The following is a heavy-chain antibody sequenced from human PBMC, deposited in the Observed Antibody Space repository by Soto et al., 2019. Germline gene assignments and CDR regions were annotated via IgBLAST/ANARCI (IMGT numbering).Heavy chain of an antibody. Sequence: QVQLVESGGGLVKPGGSLRLSCAVSGFTFSDYYMSWIRQAPGKGLEWISYISTSSSYTHYADSVKGRFTISRDNAKNSLYRQMNSLRAEDTAVYDCARDDGSTSPDYWGQGTLVTVSS. CDR1: GFTFSDYY. CDR2: ISTSSSYT. CDR3: ARDDGSTSPDY. D-gene: IGHD2-2*01. J-gene: IGHJ4*02. V-gene: IGHV3-11*05.